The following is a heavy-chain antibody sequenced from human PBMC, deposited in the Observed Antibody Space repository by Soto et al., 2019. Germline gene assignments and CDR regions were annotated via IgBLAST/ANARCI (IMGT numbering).Heavy chain of an antibody. CDR2: ISYDGSSK. CDR3: ARGGYGDSHAEYFQH. J-gene: IGHJ1*01. CDR1: GFTFSNYG. V-gene: IGHV3-30-3*01. Sequence: QVQLVESGGGVVQPGRSLRLSCAASGFTFSNYGMHWVRQAPGKGLEWGALISYDGSSKDYADSVKGRFTISRDNSKIILYLQMNSLRVEDTAVDYCARGGYGDSHAEYFQHWGQGTLVTVSS. D-gene: IGHD4-17*01.